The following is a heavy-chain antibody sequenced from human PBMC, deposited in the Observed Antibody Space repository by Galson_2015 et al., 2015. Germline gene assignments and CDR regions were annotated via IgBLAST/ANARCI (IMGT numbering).Heavy chain of an antibody. Sequence: CKASGYTFTSYDINWVRQATGQGLEWMGWVNPNSGNTGYAQKFQGRVTMTRNTSISTAYMELSSLRSEDTAVYYCARLPHYYGSGGVDYWGQGTLVTVSS. D-gene: IGHD3-10*01. CDR1: GYTFTSYD. CDR2: VNPNSGNT. V-gene: IGHV1-8*01. CDR3: ARLPHYYGSGGVDY. J-gene: IGHJ4*02.